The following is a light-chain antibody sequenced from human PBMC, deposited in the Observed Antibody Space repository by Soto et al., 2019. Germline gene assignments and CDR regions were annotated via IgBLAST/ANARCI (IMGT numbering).Light chain of an antibody. Sequence: EIVLTQSPATLSSFPGDRVTLSCRASQYINTRLAWYQHRPGQAPRLLIYQTSIRAAGIPARFSASGTGTVFPLTSSDVQPEDFAVYYCHQRQSWPRTFGQGTKVDI. CDR1: QYINTR. V-gene: IGKV3-11*01. CDR3: HQRQSWPRT. J-gene: IGKJ1*01. CDR2: QTS.